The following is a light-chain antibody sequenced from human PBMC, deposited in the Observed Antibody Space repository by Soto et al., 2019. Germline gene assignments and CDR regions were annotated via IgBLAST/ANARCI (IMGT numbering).Light chain of an antibody. CDR1: QSVSSSY. CDR3: QQYGRSPPIT. V-gene: IGKV3-20*01. Sequence: EIVLTQSPGTLSLSPGERDTLSCRASQSVSSSYLAWFQQKPGQAPSLLTYGASSRATGIPDRFSGSGSGTDFTLTISRLEPEYFAVYYYQQYGRSPPITFGQGTRLEIK. CDR2: GAS. J-gene: IGKJ5*01.